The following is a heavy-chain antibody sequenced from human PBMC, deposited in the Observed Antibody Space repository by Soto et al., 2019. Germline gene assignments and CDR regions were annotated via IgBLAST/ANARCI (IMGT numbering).Heavy chain of an antibody. CDR3: ARVRYYGSGSYYLVWFDP. Sequence: QLQLQESGSGLVKPSQTLSLTCAVSGGSISSGGYSWSWIRQPPGKGLEWIGYIYHSGSTYYNPSLKSRVTISVDRSKNQFSLKLSSVTAADTAVYYCARVRYYGSGSYYLVWFDPWGQGTLVTVSS. J-gene: IGHJ5*02. V-gene: IGHV4-30-2*01. CDR2: IYHSGST. CDR1: GGSISSGGYS. D-gene: IGHD3-10*01.